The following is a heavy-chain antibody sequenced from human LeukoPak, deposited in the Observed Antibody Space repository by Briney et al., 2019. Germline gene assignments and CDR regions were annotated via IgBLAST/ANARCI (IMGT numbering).Heavy chain of an antibody. CDR3: ASSMYSSSWYIN. D-gene: IGHD6-13*01. CDR1: GGTFSSYA. J-gene: IGHJ4*02. Sequence: ASVTVSCKASGGTFSSYAISWVRQAPGQGLEWMGGIIPIFGTANYAQKFQGRVTITTDESTSTAYMELSSLRSEDTAVYYCASSMYSSSWYINWGQGTLVTVSS. CDR2: IIPIFGTA. V-gene: IGHV1-69*05.